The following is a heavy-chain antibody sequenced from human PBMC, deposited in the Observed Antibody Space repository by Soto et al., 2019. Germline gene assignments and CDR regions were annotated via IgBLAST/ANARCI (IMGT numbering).Heavy chain of an antibody. Sequence: GGSLRLSCAASGFTFSNAWMNWVRQAPGKGLEWVGRIKSKTDGGTTDYAAPVKGRFTISRDDSKNTLYLQMNSLKTGDTAVYYCTTHTIFGVVSGEWQQNTYYYYGMDVWGQGTTVTVSS. J-gene: IGHJ6*02. CDR1: GFTFSNAW. D-gene: IGHD3-3*01. CDR3: TTHTIFGVVSGEWQQNTYYYYGMDV. CDR2: IKSKTDGGTT. V-gene: IGHV3-15*07.